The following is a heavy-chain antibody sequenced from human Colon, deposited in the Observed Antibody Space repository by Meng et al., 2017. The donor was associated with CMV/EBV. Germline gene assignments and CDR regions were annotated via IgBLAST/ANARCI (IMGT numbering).Heavy chain of an antibody. V-gene: IGHV3-30*02. D-gene: IGHD3-10*01. CDR1: GFTFSDYG. J-gene: IGHJ4*02. CDR3: VKDQCRG. Sequence: QGRLVESGGGVVQPGGSLRLSCAASGFTFSDYGMHWLRQAPGKGLEWVAFVLYDGSRKYYGDSVKGRFSISRDNSKNTLYLQMNSLRADDTAVYYCVKDQCRGWGQGTLVTVSS. CDR2: VLYDGSRK.